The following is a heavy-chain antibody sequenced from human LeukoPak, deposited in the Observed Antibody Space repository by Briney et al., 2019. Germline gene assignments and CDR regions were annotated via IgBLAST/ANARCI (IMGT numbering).Heavy chain of an antibody. Sequence: GGSLRLSCAASGFTFSSYNMNWVRQAPGKWLEWVSSISSSSSYIYYADSVKGRFTISRDNAKNSLYLQMNSLRAEDTAVYYCARDGGITMVRGVIIQSSPFDYWGQGTLVTVSS. D-gene: IGHD3-10*01. CDR2: ISSSSSYI. V-gene: IGHV3-21*04. CDR1: GFTFSSYN. CDR3: ARDGGITMVRGVIIQSSPFDY. J-gene: IGHJ4*02.